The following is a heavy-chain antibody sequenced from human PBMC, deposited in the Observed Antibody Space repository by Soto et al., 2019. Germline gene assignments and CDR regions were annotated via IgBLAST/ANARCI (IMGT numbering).Heavy chain of an antibody. CDR3: GRPAGIGWYYFDS. Sequence: PSETLSLTCSVSGYSISSSIHYWGWIRQPPGKGLEWIGSMSYRGNTYYNPSLKNRVTVSVDTSKNQFSLKVTSVTAADTAVYYCGRPAGIGWYYFDSWGQGTLVTVSS. J-gene: IGHJ4*02. CDR2: MSYRGNT. D-gene: IGHD6-19*01. CDR1: GYSISSSIHY. V-gene: IGHV4-39*01.